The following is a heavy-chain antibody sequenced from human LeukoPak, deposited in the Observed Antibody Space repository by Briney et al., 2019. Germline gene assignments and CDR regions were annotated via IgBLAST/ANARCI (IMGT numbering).Heavy chain of an antibody. J-gene: IGHJ4*02. CDR1: GFTFSDYS. D-gene: IGHD1-14*01. Sequence: GGSLRLSCAASGFTFSDYSMNWVRQAPGKGLEWVSSIGSSDSYIYYADSVKGRFTMSRDNARNSLYLQMNSLRAEDTAVYYCARVGTYVSSSYLDYWGQGILVTVSS. CDR2: IGSSDSYI. V-gene: IGHV3-21*01. CDR3: ARVGTYVSSSYLDY.